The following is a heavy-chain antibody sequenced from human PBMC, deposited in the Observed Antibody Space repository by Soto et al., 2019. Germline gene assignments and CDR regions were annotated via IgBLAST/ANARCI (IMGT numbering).Heavy chain of an antibody. Sequence: VQLLESGGGLVQPGGSLRLSCAASGFTFSSYAMTWVRQAPGKGLEWVSTISGNGGYAYYSDSVRGRFTISRDNAKRTLYLQMDRLRADATAVLYFAKGKANTVFGVDTLFDYWGQGTQVPVSS. J-gene: IGHJ4*02. V-gene: IGHV3-23*01. CDR2: ISGNGGYA. D-gene: IGHD3-3*01. CDR1: GFTFSSYA. CDR3: AKGKANTVFGVDTLFDY.